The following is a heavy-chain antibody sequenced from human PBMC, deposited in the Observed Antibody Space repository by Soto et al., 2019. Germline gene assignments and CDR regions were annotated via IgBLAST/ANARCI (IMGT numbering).Heavy chain of an antibody. CDR3: ARVFTVAPPYGMDV. CDR2: IYYSGNT. J-gene: IGHJ6*02. D-gene: IGHD6-19*01. CDR1: GGSISSYY. Sequence: SETLSLTCTVSGGSISSYYWSWIRQPPGKGLEWIGYIYYSGNTKYNPSLKSRVTTSVDTSKNQFSLKLSSVTAADTAVYYCARVFTVAPPYGMDVWGQGTTVTVSS. V-gene: IGHV4-59*01.